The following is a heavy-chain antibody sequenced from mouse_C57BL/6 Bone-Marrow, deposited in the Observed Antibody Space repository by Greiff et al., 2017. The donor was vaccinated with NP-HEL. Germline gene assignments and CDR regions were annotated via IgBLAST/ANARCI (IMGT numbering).Heavy chain of an antibody. D-gene: IGHD1-2*01. J-gene: IGHJ4*01. V-gene: IGHV5-16*01. CDR2: INYDGSST. CDR1: GFTFSDYY. CDR3: ARSFSYAMDY. Sequence: EVQLVESEGGLVQPGSSMKLFCTASGFTFSDYYMAWVRQVPEKGLEWVANINYDGSSTYYLDSLKSRFIISRDNAKNILYLQMSSLKSEDTATYYCARSFSYAMDYWGQGTSVTVSS.